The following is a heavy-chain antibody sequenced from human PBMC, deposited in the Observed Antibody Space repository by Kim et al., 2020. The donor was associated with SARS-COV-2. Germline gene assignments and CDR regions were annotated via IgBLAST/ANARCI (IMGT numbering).Heavy chain of an antibody. CDR3: ARLLRSYYYMDV. Sequence: YYNPSLESRVTISVDTSKNQFSLKLSSVTAADTAVYYCARLLRSYYYMDVWGKGTTVTVSS. J-gene: IGHJ6*03. V-gene: IGHV4-39*01.